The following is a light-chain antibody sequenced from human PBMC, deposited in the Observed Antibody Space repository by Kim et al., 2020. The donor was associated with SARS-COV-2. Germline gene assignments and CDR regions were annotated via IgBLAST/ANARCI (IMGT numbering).Light chain of an antibody. J-gene: IGKJ1*01. V-gene: IGKV1-5*03. Sequence: VGDRVTITCRASQNIGPWLAWYQQKPGKVPKLLIYKASILENGFPSRFSGSGSGTELTLAISSLQPDDFATYYCQQYERYPRTFGQGTKVDIK. CDR3: QQYERYPRT. CDR2: KAS. CDR1: QNIGPW.